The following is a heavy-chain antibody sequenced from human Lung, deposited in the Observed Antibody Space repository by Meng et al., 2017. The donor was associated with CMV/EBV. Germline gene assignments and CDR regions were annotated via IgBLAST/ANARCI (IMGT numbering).Heavy chain of an antibody. CDR2: IYSGGSST. Sequence: GEXXRLSCAASGFTFSSYAMSWVRQAPGKGLEWVSVIYSGGSSTYYADSVKGRFTISRDNSKNTLYLQMNSLRAEDTAVYYCAKDRDCSSTSCSIRFDYWXQGTLVTVSS. V-gene: IGHV3-23*03. CDR1: GFTFSSYA. D-gene: IGHD2-2*01. CDR3: AKDRDCSSTSCSIRFDY. J-gene: IGHJ4*02.